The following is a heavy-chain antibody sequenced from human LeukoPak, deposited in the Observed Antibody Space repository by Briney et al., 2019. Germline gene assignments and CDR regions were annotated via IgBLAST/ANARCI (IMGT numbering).Heavy chain of an antibody. D-gene: IGHD1-26*01. CDR1: GGSFSGYH. CDR3: ARGILGATFNP. J-gene: IGHJ4*02. V-gene: IGHV4-34*01. CDR2: INHSGST. Sequence: SETLSLTCAVYGGSFSGYHWSWIRQPPGKGLEWIGEINHSGSTNYNPSLKSRVTISVDTSKNQFSLKLSSATAADTAVYYCARGILGATFNPGGQGTLVTVSS.